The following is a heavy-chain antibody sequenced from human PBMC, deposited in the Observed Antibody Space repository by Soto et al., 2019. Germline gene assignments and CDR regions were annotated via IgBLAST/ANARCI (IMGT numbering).Heavy chain of an antibody. V-gene: IGHV3-64*01. J-gene: IGHJ4*02. CDR3: ARDLSGGGLDY. Sequence: GGSLRLSCAASGFTFTSYGMHWVRQAPGKGVEYVSAISGNGDRKHYANSVKGRFTISRDNSKNTLYLQMGSLRTEDMAVYYCARDLSGGGLDYWGQGTPVTVSS. CDR2: ISGNGDRK. D-gene: IGHD3-10*01. CDR1: GFTFTSYG.